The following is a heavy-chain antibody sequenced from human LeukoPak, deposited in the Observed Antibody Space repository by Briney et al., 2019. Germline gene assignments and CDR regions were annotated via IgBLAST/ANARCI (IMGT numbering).Heavy chain of an antibody. D-gene: IGHD3-3*02. CDR3: ARVGDHFHWNLDL. CDR2: IYSGATT. J-gene: IGHJ2*01. Sequence: PGGSLRLSCVASGITFHIYAMNWVRQAPGKGLEWVSIIYSGATTYYADSVKGRFTISRDTSKNTVSLQMNSLRAEDTAVYFCARVGDHFHWNLDLWGRGTLVTVSS. CDR1: GITFHIYA. V-gene: IGHV3-53*01.